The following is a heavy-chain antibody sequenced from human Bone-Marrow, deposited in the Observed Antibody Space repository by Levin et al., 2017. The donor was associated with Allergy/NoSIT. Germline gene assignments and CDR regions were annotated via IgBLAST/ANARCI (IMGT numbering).Heavy chain of an antibody. V-gene: IGHV3-33*01. CDR3: TRDRGEWGQFYFDY. Sequence: SGESLKISCAASGFTFSAFGMHWVRQAPGRGLEWVAVIWYDGSHKFYADSVKGRFTISRDNSKNTHYLQMNSLRAEDTAVYYCTRDRGEWGQFYFDYWGQGILVTVSS. D-gene: IGHD1-26*01. CDR1: GFTFSAFG. J-gene: IGHJ4*02. CDR2: IWYDGSHK.